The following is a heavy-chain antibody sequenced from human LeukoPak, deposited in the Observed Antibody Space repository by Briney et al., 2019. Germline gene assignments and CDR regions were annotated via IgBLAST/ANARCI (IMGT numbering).Heavy chain of an antibody. J-gene: IGHJ4*02. CDR1: GYTFTGYY. CDR3: ARDLSGIKGYFDY. Sequence: ASVKVSCKASGYTFTGYYMHWVRQAPGQGLEWMGWINPNSGGTNYAQKFQGRVTMTRDTSISTAYVELSRLRSDDTAVYYCARDLSGIKGYFDYWGQGTLVTVSS. V-gene: IGHV1-2*02. D-gene: IGHD1-26*01. CDR2: INPNSGGT.